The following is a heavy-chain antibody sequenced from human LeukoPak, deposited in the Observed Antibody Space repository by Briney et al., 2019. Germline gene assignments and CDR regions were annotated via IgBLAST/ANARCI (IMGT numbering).Heavy chain of an antibody. D-gene: IGHD5-18*01. CDR1: GYSISSGYY. J-gene: IGHJ4*02. Sequence: PSETLSLTCTVSGYSISSGYYWGWIRQPPGKGLEWIGSIYHRGSTYYNPSLKSRVTISVDTSKNQFSLKLSSVTAADTAVYYCARDLKRGYSYGHDYWGQGTLVTVSS. V-gene: IGHV4-38-2*02. CDR2: IYHRGST. CDR3: ARDLKRGYSYGHDY.